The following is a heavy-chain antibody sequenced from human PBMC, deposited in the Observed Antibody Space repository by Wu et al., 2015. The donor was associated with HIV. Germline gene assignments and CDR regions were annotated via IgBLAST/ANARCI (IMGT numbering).Heavy chain of an antibody. J-gene: IGHJ4*02. CDR2: INFNSGGAT. CDR3: ARDATPITTEFDY. V-gene: IGHV1-2*02. CDR1: GYTFTGYY. D-gene: IGHD4-11*01. Sequence: QAHLVQSGAEVKKPGASVKVSCEASGYTFTGYYIHWVRQAPGQGLEWMAWINFNSGGATIYAEAFEGRVTVTTDTSMKTVYMELESLTSGDTAMYFCARDATPITTEFDYWGQGTLITVSS.